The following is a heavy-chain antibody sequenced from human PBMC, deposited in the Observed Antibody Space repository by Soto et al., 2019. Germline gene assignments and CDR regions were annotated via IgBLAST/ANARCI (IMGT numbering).Heavy chain of an antibody. D-gene: IGHD2-2*01. CDR1: GGSISSGGYY. J-gene: IGHJ6*03. V-gene: IGHV4-31*03. Sequence: SETLSLTCTVSGGSISSGGYYWSWIRQHPGKGLEWIGYIYYSGSTYYNPSLKSRVTISVDTSKNQFSLKLSLVTAADTAVYYCATRNPLGKDIVVVPAAKVGWYMDVWGKGTTVTVSS. CDR3: ATRNPLGKDIVVVPAAKVGWYMDV. CDR2: IYYSGST.